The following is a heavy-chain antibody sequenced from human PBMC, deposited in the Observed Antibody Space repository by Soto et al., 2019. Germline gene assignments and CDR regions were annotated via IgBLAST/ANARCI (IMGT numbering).Heavy chain of an antibody. CDR2: MNPNSGNT. D-gene: IGHD2-2*01. V-gene: IGHV1-8*01. J-gene: IGHJ5*02. CDR3: ARGGRSTSSRRNWFDP. Sequence: ASVKVSCKASGYTFTSYDINWVRQATGQGLEWMGWMNPNSGNTGYAQKFQGRVTMTRNTSISTAYMELSSLRSEDTAVYYCARGGRSTSSRRNWFDPWGQGTLVTVSS. CDR1: GYTFTSYD.